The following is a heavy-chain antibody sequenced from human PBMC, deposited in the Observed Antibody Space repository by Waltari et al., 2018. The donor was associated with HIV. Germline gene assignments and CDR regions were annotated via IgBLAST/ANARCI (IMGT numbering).Heavy chain of an antibody. V-gene: IGHV3-30*18. CDR2: ISYDGSNK. CDR3: AKDYYGSGTLSAFDI. J-gene: IGHJ3*02. D-gene: IGHD3-10*01. CDR1: GFTFSSYG. Sequence: QVQLVESGGGVVQHGGSLRLSCAASGFTFSSYGMHWVSRAPGKGLEWVAVISYDGSNKYYADSVKGRFTISRDNSKNTLYLQMNSLRAEDTAVYYCAKDYYGSGTLSAFDIWGQGTMVTVSS.